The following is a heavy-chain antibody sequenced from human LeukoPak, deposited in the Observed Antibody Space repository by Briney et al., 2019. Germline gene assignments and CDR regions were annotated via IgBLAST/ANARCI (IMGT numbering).Heavy chain of an antibody. CDR2: ISGSGTDT. J-gene: IGHJ6*01. CDR3: ATLHFYAMGV. CDR1: GLRFSGQY. Sequence: GGSLRLSCAASGLRFSGQYMIWIRQAPGKGLEWVAFISGSGTDTFYADSEKGRFFISKDNTRDSLSLQMNSLSAEDTAMYYCATLHFYAMGVWGQGTTVTVSS. V-gene: IGHV3-11*01.